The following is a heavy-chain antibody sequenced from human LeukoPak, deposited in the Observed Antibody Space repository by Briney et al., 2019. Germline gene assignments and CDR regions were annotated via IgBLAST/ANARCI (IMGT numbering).Heavy chain of an antibody. CDR1: GLTFSGYW. D-gene: IGHD6-13*01. J-gene: IGHJ4*02. Sequence: GGSLRLSCAASGLTFSGYWMSWVRQAPGKGLEWVANINRDGSDTQYVDSVKGRFTISRDNAKNSLYLQMNSLRAEDTAVYYCARFSRSSSGYCGQGSLVTVSS. V-gene: IGHV3-7*01. CDR2: INRDGSDT. CDR3: ARFSRSSSGY.